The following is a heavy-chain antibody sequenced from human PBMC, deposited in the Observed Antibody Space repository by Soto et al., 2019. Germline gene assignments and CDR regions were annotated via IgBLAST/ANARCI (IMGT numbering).Heavy chain of an antibody. CDR3: AAGDSSDTGDH. J-gene: IGHJ4*02. V-gene: IGHV1-69*01. D-gene: IGHD5-18*01. Sequence: QVQLVQSGAEVKKPGSSVKVSCKASGDTLSTHGISWVRQAPGQGLEWRGGTIPIIGTTDYAEKFQGRVTITADESTTTSYMELSSRRPDDTAVYYCAAGDSSDTGDHWGQGTLVTVSS. CDR2: TIPIIGTT. CDR1: GDTLSTHG.